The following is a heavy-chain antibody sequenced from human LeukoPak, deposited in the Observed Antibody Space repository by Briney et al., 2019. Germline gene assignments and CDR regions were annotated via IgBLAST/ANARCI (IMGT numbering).Heavy chain of an antibody. V-gene: IGHV3-23*01. CDR3: AKVRDSSGWSYY. J-gene: IGHJ4*02. D-gene: IGHD6-19*01. CDR1: GFTFSSYA. Sequence: PGGSLRLSCAASGFTFSSYAMSWVRQAPGKGLEWVSAISGSGGSTYYADSVKGRFTISRDNSKNTLYLQMNSLRSEDTAVYYCAKVRDSSGWSYYWGQGTLVTVSS. CDR2: ISGSGGST.